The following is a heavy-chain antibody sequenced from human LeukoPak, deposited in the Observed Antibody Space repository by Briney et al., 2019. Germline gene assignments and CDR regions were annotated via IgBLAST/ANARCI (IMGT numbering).Heavy chain of an antibody. CDR2: ISSSSSTI. J-gene: IGHJ4*02. CDR3: AARFDY. V-gene: IGHV3-48*02. Sequence: GGSLRLSCAASGFILSSYSMNWVRQAPGRGLEWVSYISSSSSTIYYADSVKGRFTISRDNAKNSLYLQMNSLRDEDTAVYYCAARFDYWGQGTLVTVSS. CDR1: GFILSSYS.